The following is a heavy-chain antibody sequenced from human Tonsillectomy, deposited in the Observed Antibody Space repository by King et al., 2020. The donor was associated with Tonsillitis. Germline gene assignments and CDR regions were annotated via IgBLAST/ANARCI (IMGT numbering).Heavy chain of an antibody. CDR2: IYHGWSG. D-gene: IGHD2-21*02. J-gene: IGHJ5*02. Sequence: VQLQESGPGLVKPSGTLSLTCAVSGASISSSNWWSWVCQPPGRGLEWIGEIYHGWSGNYIPSLKSLVTISVDKSNNQFSLNLSSVTAAVTAVYYCAREDCGGDCYQSPHWFDPWGQGTLVTVSS. V-gene: IGHV4-4*02. CDR1: GASISSSNW. CDR3: AREDCGGDCYQSPHWFDP.